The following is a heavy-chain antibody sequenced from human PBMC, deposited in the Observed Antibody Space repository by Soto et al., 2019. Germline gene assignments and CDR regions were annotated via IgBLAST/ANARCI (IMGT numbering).Heavy chain of an antibody. J-gene: IGHJ4*02. CDR1: GFTFISYW. CDR2: IKQDGSEK. CDR3: ARASSSSWHYFDY. D-gene: IGHD6-13*01. V-gene: IGHV3-7*01. Sequence: AGGSLRLSCAASGFTFISYWMSWVRQAPGKGLEWVANIKQDGSEKYYVDSVKGRFTISRDNAKNSLYLQMNSLRAEDTAVYYCARASSSSWHYFDYWGQGTLVTVSS.